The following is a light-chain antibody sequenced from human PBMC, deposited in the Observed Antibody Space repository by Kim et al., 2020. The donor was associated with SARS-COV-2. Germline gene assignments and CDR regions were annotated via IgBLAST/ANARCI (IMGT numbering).Light chain of an antibody. V-gene: IGKV3-11*01. CDR2: DAA. CDR1: HNVGIN. J-gene: IGKJ4*01. Sequence: PGEGATPSCRARHNVGINLAWYQQTPGQPPRLLIYDAAMRAAGIPDRFSGSGSGTDFTLTIGSLAPEDFAIYYCQQRGSWPPALTFGGGTKLEI. CDR3: QQRGSWPPALT.